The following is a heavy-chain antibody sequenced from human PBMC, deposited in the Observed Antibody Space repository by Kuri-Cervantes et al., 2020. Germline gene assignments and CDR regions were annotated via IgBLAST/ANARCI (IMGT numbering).Heavy chain of an antibody. D-gene: IGHD6-19*01. V-gene: IGHV3-23*01. CDR1: GFTFSSYA. Sequence: GGSLRLSCAASGFTFSSYAMSWVRLAPGKGLEWVSAISGSGGSTYYADSVKGRFTISRDNSKNSLYLQMNSLRAEDTAVYYCARVGSPVAHLRWIDYWGQGTLVTVSS. CDR2: ISGSGGST. CDR3: ARVGSPVAHLRWIDY. J-gene: IGHJ4*02.